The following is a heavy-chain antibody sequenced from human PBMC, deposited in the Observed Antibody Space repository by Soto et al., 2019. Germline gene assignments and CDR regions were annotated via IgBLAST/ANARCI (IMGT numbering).Heavy chain of an antibody. Sequence: SETLSLTCTVSGDSSVSSSSYYWGWIRQPPGKGREWIGSIYYTGNTFYSPSFRSRPTISVDTSKSQFSLKLRSVTAADTATYYCASEVSSTDGMDVWGQGTTVTVSS. D-gene: IGHD2-15*01. V-gene: IGHV4-39*01. CDR3: ASEVSSTDGMDV. CDR1: GDSSVSSSSYY. CDR2: IYYTGNT. J-gene: IGHJ6*02.